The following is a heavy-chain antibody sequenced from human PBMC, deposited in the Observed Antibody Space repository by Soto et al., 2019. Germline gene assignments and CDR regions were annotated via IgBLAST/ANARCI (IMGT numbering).Heavy chain of an antibody. V-gene: IGHV1-18*04. Sequence: QVQLVQSGPEVKKPGASVKVSCKTSGYVYISYGISWVRQAPGHGLEWVGWISAYTGKADYAQKFQGRVTMTTETSTSTAFLELRSLRSDDTAVYYCARDQGYYGSGSYYSDSWGQGTLVTVSS. J-gene: IGHJ4*02. CDR1: GYVYISYG. CDR2: ISAYTGKA. CDR3: ARDQGYYGSGSYYSDS. D-gene: IGHD3-10*01.